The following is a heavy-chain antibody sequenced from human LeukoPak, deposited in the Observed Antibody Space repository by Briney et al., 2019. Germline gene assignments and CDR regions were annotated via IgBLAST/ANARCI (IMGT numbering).Heavy chain of an antibody. V-gene: IGHV3-53*04. J-gene: IGHJ4*02. CDR1: GFTVSSNY. CDR2: IYSGGST. D-gene: IGHD6-6*01. Sequence: GGSLRLSCAASGFTVSSNYMSWVRQAPGKGLEWGSVIYSGGSTYYADSVKGRFTFSRHNSKNTLYLQMNCLRAEDTAVYYCARVRYSSSLDYWGQGTLVTVSS. CDR3: ARVRYSSSLDY.